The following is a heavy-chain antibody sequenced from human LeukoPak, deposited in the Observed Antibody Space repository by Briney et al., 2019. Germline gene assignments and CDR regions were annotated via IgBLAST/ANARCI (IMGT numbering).Heavy chain of an antibody. CDR1: GFTFSTYS. J-gene: IGHJ6*03. CDR3: ARSRGSTIFGVVRNYMDV. D-gene: IGHD3-3*01. CDR2: ISSSSSYI. Sequence: GGSLRLSCAASGFTFSTYSINWVRQAPGKGLEWVSSISSSSSYISYADSLKGRFTISRDNAKNSLYLQMNSLRAEDTAVYYCARSRGSTIFGVVRNYMDVWGKGTTVTVSS. V-gene: IGHV3-21*01.